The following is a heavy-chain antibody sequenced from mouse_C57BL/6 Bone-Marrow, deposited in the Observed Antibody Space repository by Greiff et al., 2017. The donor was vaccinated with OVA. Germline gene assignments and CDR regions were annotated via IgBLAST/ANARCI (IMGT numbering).Heavy chain of an antibody. Sequence: EVMLVESGGGLVKPGGSLKLSCAASGFTFSSYAMSWVRQTPEKRLEWVATISDGGSYTYYPDNVKGQFTISRDNAKNNLYLQMSHLKSEDTAKYYCARDGNYGFAYWGQGTLVTVSA. V-gene: IGHV5-4*01. J-gene: IGHJ3*01. CDR1: GFTFSSYA. CDR3: ARDGNYGFAY. D-gene: IGHD2-1*01. CDR2: ISDGGSYT.